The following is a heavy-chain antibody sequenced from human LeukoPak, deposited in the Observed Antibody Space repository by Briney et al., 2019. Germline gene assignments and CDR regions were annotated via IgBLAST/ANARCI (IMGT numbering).Heavy chain of an antibody. J-gene: IGHJ4*02. V-gene: IGHV4-61*09. D-gene: IGHD1-26*01. Sequence: PSQTLSLTCTVSGGSISGGSYYWNWIRQPAGKGLEWIGHIHTSGRTSYKSSLKSRVTISIDTPNNEFSLRLSSVTAADTAVYYCARDHSGSFWTFDCWGQGSLVTVSS. CDR1: GGSISGGSYY. CDR2: IHTSGRT. CDR3: ARDHSGSFWTFDC.